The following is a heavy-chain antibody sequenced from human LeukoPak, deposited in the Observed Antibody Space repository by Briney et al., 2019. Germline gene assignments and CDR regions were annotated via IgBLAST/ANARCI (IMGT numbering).Heavy chain of an antibody. CDR1: GFTFTNYG. J-gene: IGHJ4*02. CDR2: ISGSGSSI. CDR3: GRGKTTVTD. V-gene: IGHV3-48*04. D-gene: IGHD4-17*01. Sequence: GGSLRLSCEASGFTFTNYGMNWVRQAPGRGLEWLSYISGSGSSIYYADSVKGRFTISRDNAKKMLYLQMNSLRVEDTAVYYCGRGKTTVTDWGQGTLVTVSS.